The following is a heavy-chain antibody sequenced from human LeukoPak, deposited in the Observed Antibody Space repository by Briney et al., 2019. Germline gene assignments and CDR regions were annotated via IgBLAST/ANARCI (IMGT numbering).Heavy chain of an antibody. D-gene: IGHD3-16*02. J-gene: IGHJ4*02. CDR1: GYTFTSYD. V-gene: IGHV1-8*01. CDR3: ARVVGGVIAVLYYFDY. CDR2: MNPNSGNT. Sequence: ASVKVSCKASGYTFTSYDINWVRQATGQGLEWMGWMNPNSGNTGYAQKFQGRVTMTRSTSISTAYMELSSLRSEDTAVYYCARVVGGVIAVLYYFDYWGQGTLVTVSS.